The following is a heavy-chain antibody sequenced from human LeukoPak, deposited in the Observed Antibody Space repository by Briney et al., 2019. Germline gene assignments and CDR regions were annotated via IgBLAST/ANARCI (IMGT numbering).Heavy chain of an antibody. J-gene: IGHJ4*02. CDR3: AKNRGLPL. CDR1: GFTFSNYA. CDR2: INGSGGRT. V-gene: IGHV3-23*01. Sequence: SGGSLRLSCAASGFTFSNYAMSWVRQAPGKGLEWVSDINGSGGRTYYADSVKGRFTISRDNSKNTLYLQMNSLRAEDTAVYYCAKNRGLPLWGQGTLVTVSS.